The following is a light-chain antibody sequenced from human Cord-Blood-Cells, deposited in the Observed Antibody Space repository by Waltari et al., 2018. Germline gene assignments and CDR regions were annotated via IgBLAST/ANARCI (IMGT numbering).Light chain of an antibody. J-gene: IGLJ1*01. Sequence: QSALTQPASVSGSPGQSITISCTGTSSDVGSYNLVSCDQQHPGNAPKLMIYEGSTRPSGVSNRFSGSKSGNTASLTIAGRQAEDEADYYCCSYAGSSTYVFGTGTKVTVL. CDR1: SSDVGSYNL. CDR2: EGS. V-gene: IGLV2-23*01. CDR3: CSYAGSSTYV.